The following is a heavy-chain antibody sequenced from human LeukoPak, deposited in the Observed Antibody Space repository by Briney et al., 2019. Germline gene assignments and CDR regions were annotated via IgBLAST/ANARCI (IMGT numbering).Heavy chain of an antibody. Sequence: PGGSLRLSCAASGFTFSSYSMNWVRQAPGKGLEWVSSISSSSSYIYYADSVKGRFTISRDNAKNSLYLQMNSLRAEDTAVYYCAREYSSSWYGYYYYYYGMDVWGQGTTVTVSS. V-gene: IGHV3-21*01. CDR2: ISSSSSYI. J-gene: IGHJ6*02. CDR3: AREYSSSWYGYYYYYYGMDV. CDR1: GFTFSSYS. D-gene: IGHD6-13*01.